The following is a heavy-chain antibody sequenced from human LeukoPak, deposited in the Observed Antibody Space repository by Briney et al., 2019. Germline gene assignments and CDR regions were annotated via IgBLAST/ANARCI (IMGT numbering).Heavy chain of an antibody. D-gene: IGHD6-19*01. J-gene: IGHJ3*02. CDR2: MNPNCGNT. V-gene: IGHV1-8*01. Sequence: GASVKVSCKASGYAFASFDINWVRQATGQGLEWMGYMNPNCGNTGYAQKFQGRVTMTRDTSISTAYMELSSLRSEDAAVYYCATDGTPSPGWGFDIWGQGTMVTVSS. CDR3: ATDGTPSPGWGFDI. CDR1: GYAFASFD.